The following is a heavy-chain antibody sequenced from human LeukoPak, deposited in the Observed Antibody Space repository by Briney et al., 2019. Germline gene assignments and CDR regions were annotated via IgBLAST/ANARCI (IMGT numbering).Heavy chain of an antibody. CDR1: VYTFTGYY. D-gene: IGHD5-18*01. CDR3: ARGSYGVYYYCGMDV. J-gene: IGHJ6*02. Sequence: ASVKDSCKGSVYTFTGYYMHWVRQAPGQGGEWMGWINPNSGGTNYEQKFQGRVTMTRDTSISTAYMELSRLRSEETAVYYCARGSYGVYYYCGMDVWGQGNTVTVSS. V-gene: IGHV1-2*02. CDR2: INPNSGGT.